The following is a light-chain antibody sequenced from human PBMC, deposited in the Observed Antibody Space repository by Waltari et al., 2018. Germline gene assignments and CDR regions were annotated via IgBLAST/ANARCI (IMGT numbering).Light chain of an antibody. CDR1: PSPLLPPP. V-gene: IGLV1-36*01. CDR2: YDD. J-gene: IGLJ1*01. Sequence: QSVLTQPPPVSEATPPLPPPPFSSLPSPLLPPPPPWYQQLPGKSPKLLIYYDDLLSSGVSDRFSGSKSGTSASLAISGLQSEDEADYYCAVCDDTVSGYVFGSGTKVTVL. CDR3: AVCDDTVSGYV.